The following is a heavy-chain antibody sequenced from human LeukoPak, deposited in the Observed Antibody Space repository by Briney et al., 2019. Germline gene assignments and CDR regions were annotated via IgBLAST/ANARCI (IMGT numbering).Heavy chain of an antibody. Sequence: GSLRLSCAASGFTFSSYNMNWVRQAPGKGLEWVSYISSSSSTIYYADSVKGRFTISRDNAKNSLYLQMNSLRAEDTAVYYCAELDCSSTSCHDYWGQGTLVTVSS. CDR1: GFTFSSYN. CDR3: AELDCSSTSCHDY. D-gene: IGHD2-2*01. CDR2: ISSSSSTI. V-gene: IGHV3-48*04. J-gene: IGHJ4*02.